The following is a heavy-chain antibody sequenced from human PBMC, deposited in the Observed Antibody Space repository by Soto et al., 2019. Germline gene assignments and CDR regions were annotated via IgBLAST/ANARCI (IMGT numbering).Heavy chain of an antibody. Sequence: ASVKVSCKASGYTFTSYDINWVRQATGQGLEWMGWMNPNSGNTGYAQKFQGRVTMTRNTSISTAYMELSSLRSEDTAVYYCARYLTLRSLRYFAGGGFDPWGQGTLVTVSS. CDR2: MNPNSGNT. V-gene: IGHV1-8*01. CDR3: ARYLTLRSLRYFAGGGFDP. CDR1: GYTFTSYD. J-gene: IGHJ5*02. D-gene: IGHD3-9*01.